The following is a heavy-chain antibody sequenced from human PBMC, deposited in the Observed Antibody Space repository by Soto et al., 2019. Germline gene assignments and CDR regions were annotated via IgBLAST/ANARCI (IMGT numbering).Heavy chain of an antibody. J-gene: IGHJ4*02. CDR2: ISHSGST. Sequence: PAETLCLSCAFSGDPINISHGGNWFRQPPVKGLEWIRQISHSGSTNYNPSLTSRVTISVDKAKNQFSLKLTSVTAADTAVYYCAARHFWSGPWTHTRLDYWGQGTMVTVSS. V-gene: IGHV4-4*02. CDR1: GDPINISHG. D-gene: IGHD3-3*02. CDR3: AARHFWSGPWTHTRLDY.